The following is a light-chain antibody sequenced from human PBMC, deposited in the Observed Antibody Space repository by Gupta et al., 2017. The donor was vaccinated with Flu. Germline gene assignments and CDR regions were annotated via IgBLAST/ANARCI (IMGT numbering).Light chain of an antibody. CDR1: TGTVTSGHY. V-gene: IGLV7-46*01. CDR3: LLSYEETLV. Sequence: QAVVTQEPSLTVSPGGTVTLTCGSSTGTVTSGHYSYWFQQKPGQAPTTRIYDTNNRHSWTPARVSGSLLGGNADMKLSGAQPEDECSYYCLLSYEETLVFGGGTKLTVL. CDR2: DTN. J-gene: IGLJ2*01.